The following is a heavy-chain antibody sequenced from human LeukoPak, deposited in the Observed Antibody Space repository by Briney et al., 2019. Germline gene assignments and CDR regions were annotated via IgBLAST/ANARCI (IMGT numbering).Heavy chain of an antibody. CDR3: ARHLSGIGLYYFDY. D-gene: IGHD1-26*01. CDR1: GGSVSSGNSY. V-gene: IGHV4-39*01. Sequence: SETLSLTCTVSGGSVSSGNSYWGWIRQPPGRRLEWVGSIYYSGSTYYNPSLKSRVTISVDTSKNQFSLKLRFVTATDAAVYYCARHLSGIGLYYFDYWGQGTLVTVSS. J-gene: IGHJ4*02. CDR2: IYYSGST.